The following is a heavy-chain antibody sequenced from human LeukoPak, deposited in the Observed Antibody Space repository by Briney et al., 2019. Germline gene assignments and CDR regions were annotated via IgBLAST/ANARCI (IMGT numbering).Heavy chain of an antibody. CDR1: GYTFTAYY. CDR2: INPNSGGT. CDR3: ARDLEATNDY. J-gene: IGHJ4*02. D-gene: IGHD5-12*01. V-gene: IGHV1-2*02. Sequence: ASVKVCCKAAGYTFTAYYMQLVRHVPAQRLEWMGWINPNSGGTNYAQKFQGRVPMTRDTSISTAYMELSRLRSDDTAVYYCARDLEATNDYWGQGTLVTVS.